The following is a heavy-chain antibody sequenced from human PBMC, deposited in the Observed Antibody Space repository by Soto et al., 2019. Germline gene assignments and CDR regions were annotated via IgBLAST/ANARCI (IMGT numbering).Heavy chain of an antibody. D-gene: IGHD6-25*01. CDR3: GSVRPSGYVLS. CDR1: GGSLSSYY. Sequence: SETLSLTCTVSGGSLSSYYWTWLRQSPGKGLEWIGYVYFSGNTNYNPSLKSRVTISIDTSKNQFSLRLASVTAADTSFYYCGSVRPSGYVLSWGPGTLVTVSS. J-gene: IGHJ5*02. CDR2: VYFSGNT. V-gene: IGHV4-59*01.